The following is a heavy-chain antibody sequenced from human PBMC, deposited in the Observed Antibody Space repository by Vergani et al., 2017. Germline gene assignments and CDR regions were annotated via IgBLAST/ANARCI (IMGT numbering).Heavy chain of an antibody. J-gene: IGHJ4*02. CDR1: GGSVSSGSYH. Sequence: QVQLQESGPGLVKPSETLSLTCTVSGGSVSSGSYHWTWIRQPAGKGLEWIGYIYYSGSTNYNPSLKSRVTISVDTSKNQFSLKLTSVTAADTAFYYCARGFVGIPAPFDYWGQGTLVTVSS. CDR2: IYYSGST. CDR3: ARGFVGIPAPFDY. V-gene: IGHV4-61*10. D-gene: IGHD2-2*01.